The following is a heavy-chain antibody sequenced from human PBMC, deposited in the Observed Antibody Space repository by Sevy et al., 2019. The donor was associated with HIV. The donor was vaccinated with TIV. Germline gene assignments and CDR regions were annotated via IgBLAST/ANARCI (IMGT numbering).Heavy chain of an antibody. CDR3: ATDAPGSSIVDY. J-gene: IGHJ4*02. V-gene: IGHV3-48*03. CDR2: ISSTGSTI. CDR1: GFTFSSYE. Sequence: GGSLRLSCAASGFTFSSYEMNWVRQAPGKGLEWASYISSTGSTIYYADSVKGRFTISRDNAKNSLYLQMSSLRAEDTAVYYCATDAPGSSIVDYWGQGTLVTVSS. D-gene: IGHD6-13*01.